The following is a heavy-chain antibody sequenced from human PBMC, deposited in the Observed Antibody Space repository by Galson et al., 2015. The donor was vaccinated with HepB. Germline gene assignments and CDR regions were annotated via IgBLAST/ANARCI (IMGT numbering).Heavy chain of an antibody. CDR3: ADMVSNGEGAFDL. Sequence: QSGAEVKKPGESLRISCKASGDTLSSYGINWVRQAPGQGLEWMGGIVPAFGTTNYAQKFQGRVTITADESTRTVYMDLSRLRSEDTAVYYCADMVSNGEGAFDLWGQGTMVTVSA. D-gene: IGHD5/OR15-5a*01. J-gene: IGHJ3*01. CDR1: GDTLSSYG. CDR2: IVPAFGTT. V-gene: IGHV1-69*01.